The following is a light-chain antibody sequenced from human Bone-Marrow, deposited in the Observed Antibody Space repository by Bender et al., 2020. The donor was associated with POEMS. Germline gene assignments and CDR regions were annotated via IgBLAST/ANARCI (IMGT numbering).Light chain of an antibody. CDR3: CAFTGNSILV. V-gene: IGLV2-23*01. CDR2: DGG. CDR1: RSDIGTYHL. Sequence: QSALTQPASVSGSPGQSISFSCTGTRSDIGTYHLVSWYQQYPGKAPKLILYDGGERPSGVSSRFSGSKSGNTASLTISGLQADDEADYFCCAFTGNSILVFGGRTKLTVL. J-gene: IGLJ2*01.